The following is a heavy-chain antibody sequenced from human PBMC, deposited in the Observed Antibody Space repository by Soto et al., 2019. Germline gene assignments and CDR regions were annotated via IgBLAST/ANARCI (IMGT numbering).Heavy chain of an antibody. J-gene: IGHJ4*02. V-gene: IGHV3-30-3*01. CDR2: ISSDGSKE. CDR1: GFTFGSYT. CDR3: ARGDIVVLTLGYLDS. Sequence: GGSLRLSCAGSGFTFGSYTMHWVRQTPGKGLEWVSSISSDGSKEFYADSVKGRFTLSRDNSKSRLYLEMKALTSEDTAIYYCARGDIVVLTLGYLDSWGQGTLVTVSS. D-gene: IGHD2-21*02.